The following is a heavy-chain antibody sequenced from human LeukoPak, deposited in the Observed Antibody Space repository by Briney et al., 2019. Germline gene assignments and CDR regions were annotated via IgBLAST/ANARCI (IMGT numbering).Heavy chain of an antibody. CDR1: GFTFSSYG. Sequence: GGSLRLSCAASGFTFSSYGMSWVRQAPGKGLEWVSAISGSGGSTYYADSVKGRFTISRDNSKNTLYLQMNSLRAEDTAVYYCAPGGYYDSSGYYQQYNWFDPWGQGTLVTVSS. CDR2: ISGSGGST. J-gene: IGHJ5*02. D-gene: IGHD3-22*01. CDR3: APGGYYDSSGYYQQYNWFDP. V-gene: IGHV3-23*01.